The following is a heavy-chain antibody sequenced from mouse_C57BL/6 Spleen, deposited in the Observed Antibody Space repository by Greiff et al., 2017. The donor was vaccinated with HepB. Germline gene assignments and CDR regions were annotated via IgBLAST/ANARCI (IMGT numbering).Heavy chain of an antibody. CDR2: INPNNGGT. CDR1: GYTFTDYN. D-gene: IGHD1-1*01. Sequence: EVQLQQSGPELVKPGASVKIPCKASGYTFTDYNMDWVKQSHGKSLEWIGDINPNNGGTIYNQKFKGKATLTVDKSSSTAYMELRSLTSEDTAVYYCAIFYYYGSRWYFDVWGTGTTVTVSS. CDR3: AIFYYYGSRWYFDV. J-gene: IGHJ1*03. V-gene: IGHV1-18*01.